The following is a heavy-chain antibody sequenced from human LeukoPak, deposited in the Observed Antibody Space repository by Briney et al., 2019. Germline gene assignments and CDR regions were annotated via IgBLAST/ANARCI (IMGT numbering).Heavy chain of an antibody. J-gene: IGHJ4*02. CDR3: ARGGYSYGYTYFDY. Sequence: GGSLRLSCAASGFTFSSYEMNWVRQAPGKGLEWVSYISSSGSTLYYADSVKGRFTISRDNAKNSLYLQMNSLRAEDTAVYYCARGGYSYGYTYFDYWGQGTLVTVSS. CDR1: GFTFSSYE. D-gene: IGHD5-18*01. V-gene: IGHV3-48*03. CDR2: ISSSGSTL.